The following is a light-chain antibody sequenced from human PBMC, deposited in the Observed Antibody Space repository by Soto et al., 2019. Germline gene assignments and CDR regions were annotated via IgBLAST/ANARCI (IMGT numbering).Light chain of an antibody. Sequence: QSVLTQPASGSGSPGQSITISCTGTSSDIGNYNYVSWYQHHPGKAPKLIIYDVSNRPSGVSNRFSASKSGNTASLTISGLQAEDEADYYCSSYTSSATYVFGTGTKVTVL. V-gene: IGLV2-14*03. CDR1: SSDIGNYNY. CDR3: SSYTSSATYV. CDR2: DVS. J-gene: IGLJ1*01.